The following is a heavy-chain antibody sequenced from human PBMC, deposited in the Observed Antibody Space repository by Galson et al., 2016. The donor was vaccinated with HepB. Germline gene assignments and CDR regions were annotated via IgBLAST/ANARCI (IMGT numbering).Heavy chain of an antibody. J-gene: IGHJ4*02. V-gene: IGHV3-48*02. CDR1: GFTFRTYN. CDR3: ATGAPDVVVIPTNYYFDY. CDR2: ISSRGDTI. D-gene: IGHD2-21*01. Sequence: SLRLSCAASGFTFRTYNMNWVRQTPGKGPEWISFISSRGDTIYYADSVRGRFTISGDDAKNSLYLQMNSLRDADMAVYYCATGAPDVVVIPTNYYFDYWGQGSLVTVSS.